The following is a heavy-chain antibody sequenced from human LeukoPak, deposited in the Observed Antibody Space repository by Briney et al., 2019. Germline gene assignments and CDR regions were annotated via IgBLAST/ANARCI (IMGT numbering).Heavy chain of an antibody. J-gene: IGHJ4*02. V-gene: IGHV3-9*03. CDR1: GFTFDDYA. CDR3: AKDRYQLLFYYFDY. D-gene: IGHD2-2*01. Sequence: PGRSLRLSCAASGFTFDDYAMHWVRQAPGKGLEWVSGISWNSGSIGYADSVKGRFTISRDNAKNSLYLQMNSLRAEGMALYYCAKDRYQLLFYYFDYWGQGTLVTVSS. CDR2: ISWNSGSI.